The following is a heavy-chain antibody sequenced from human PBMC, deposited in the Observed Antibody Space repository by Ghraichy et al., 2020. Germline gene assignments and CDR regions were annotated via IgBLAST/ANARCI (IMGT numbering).Heavy chain of an antibody. CDR1: GFTFSSFE. D-gene: IGHD2/OR15-2a*01. Sequence: GESLNISCAASGFTFSSFEMNWVRQAPGRGLEWVSYIGTSGSTIYQADSVKGRFTISRDNAKNALYLQMNGLRDEDTAVYYCAKGVYCSTTTGYYMNAFDIWGHGKIVTVSS. CDR3: AKGVYCSTTTGYYMNAFDI. CDR2: IGTSGSTI. V-gene: IGHV3-48*03. J-gene: IGHJ3*02.